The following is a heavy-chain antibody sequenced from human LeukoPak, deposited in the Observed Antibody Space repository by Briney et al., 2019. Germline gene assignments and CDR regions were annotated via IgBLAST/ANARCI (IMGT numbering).Heavy chain of an antibody. V-gene: IGHV3-23*01. D-gene: IGHD3-22*01. CDR2: ISGSGGST. J-gene: IGHJ4*02. CDR1: GFTFSSYS. Sequence: GGSLRLSCAASGFTFSSYSMNWVRQAPGKGLEWVSAISGSGGSTYYADSVKGRFTISRDNSKNTLYLQMNSLRAEDTAVYYCACDSSGYDYWGQGTLVTVSS. CDR3: ACDSSGYDY.